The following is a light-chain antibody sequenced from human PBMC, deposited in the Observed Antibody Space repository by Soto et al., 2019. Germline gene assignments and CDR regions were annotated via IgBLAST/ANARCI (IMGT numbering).Light chain of an antibody. CDR3: QQYNSYPWT. Sequence: DIQMTQSPSTLSASVGDRVTITCRASQSISSWLAWYQQKPGKAPKLLIYKASNLESGVPSRFSGSGSGIEFTLTIRSLQPGDFATYYCQQYNSYPWTFGQGTKVEIK. J-gene: IGKJ1*01. CDR2: KAS. V-gene: IGKV1-5*03. CDR1: QSISSW.